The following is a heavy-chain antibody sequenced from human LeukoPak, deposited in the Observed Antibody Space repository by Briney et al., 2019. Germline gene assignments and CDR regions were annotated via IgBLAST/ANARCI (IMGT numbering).Heavy chain of an antibody. Sequence: GEALKISCKGSGYSFTTYWIGGVRQMPGKGVEGMGIIYRRGCDTRDSPSFQGQVTISADKYISTAYLQWSSLKVSDTAMYYCARGYNYYYYYMDVWGKGTTVTVTS. CDR3: ARGYNYYYYYMDV. J-gene: IGHJ6*03. CDR1: GYSFTTYW. V-gene: IGHV5-51*01. CDR2: IYRRGCDT. D-gene: IGHD1-1*01.